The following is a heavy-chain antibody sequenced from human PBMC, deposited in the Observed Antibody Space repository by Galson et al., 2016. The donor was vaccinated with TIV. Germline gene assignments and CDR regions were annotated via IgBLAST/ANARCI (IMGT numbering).Heavy chain of an antibody. V-gene: IGHV4-39*01. J-gene: IGHJ3*02. D-gene: IGHD3-9*01. Sequence: LSLTCTVSGGSTSVSNYFWGWIRQPPGKGLEWIGTVYYTGDTYYNPSLESRVTVSVDTSENQFSLKLNSVTAADTAVYFCARHFEWGPGLDAFDIWGQGTMVTVSS. CDR1: GGSTSVSNYF. CDR2: VYYTGDT. CDR3: ARHFEWGPGLDAFDI.